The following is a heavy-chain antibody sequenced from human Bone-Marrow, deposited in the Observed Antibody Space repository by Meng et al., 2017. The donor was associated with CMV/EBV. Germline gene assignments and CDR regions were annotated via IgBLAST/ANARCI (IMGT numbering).Heavy chain of an antibody. CDR3: AKVGKPYCSSTSCPLDY. CDR2: IRYDGSNK. J-gene: IGHJ4*02. Sequence: GGSLRLSCAASGFTFSSYGMHWVRQAPGKGLEWVAFIRYDGSNKYYADSVKGRFTISRDNSKNTLYLQMNSLRAEDTAVYYCAKVGKPYCSSTSCPLDYWGQGTLVTASS. CDR1: GFTFSSYG. D-gene: IGHD2-2*01. V-gene: IGHV3-30*02.